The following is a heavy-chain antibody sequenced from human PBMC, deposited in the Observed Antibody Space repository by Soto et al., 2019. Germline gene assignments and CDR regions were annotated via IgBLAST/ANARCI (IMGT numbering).Heavy chain of an antibody. Sequence: PSETLSLTCAVSGGSISSGGYSWSWIRQPPGKGLEWIGYIYHSGSTYYNPSLKSRVTISVDRSKNQFSLKLSSVTAADTAVYYWARGAFGFIRPIPRYFDLWGRGTLVTASS. V-gene: IGHV4-30-2*01. CDR1: GGSISSGGYS. J-gene: IGHJ2*01. CDR3: ARGAFGFIRPIPRYFDL. D-gene: IGHD3-16*01. CDR2: IYHSGST.